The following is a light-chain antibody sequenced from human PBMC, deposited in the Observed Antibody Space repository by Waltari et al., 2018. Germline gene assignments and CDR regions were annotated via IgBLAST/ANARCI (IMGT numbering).Light chain of an antibody. Sequence: QSVLTQPPSASGTPGQRVTISCSVSSSNLGSNHVSSYQQLPGTAPKLLLYRNNHRPSGVPDRFSGSKSGTSASLAISGLRSEDEADYYCAARDDSLSGPVVFGGGTKLTVL. CDR3: AARDDSLSGPVV. V-gene: IGLV1-47*01. J-gene: IGLJ2*01. CDR2: RNN. CDR1: SSNLGSNH.